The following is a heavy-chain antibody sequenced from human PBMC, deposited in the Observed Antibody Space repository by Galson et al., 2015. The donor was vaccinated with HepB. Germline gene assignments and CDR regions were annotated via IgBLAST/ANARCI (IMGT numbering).Heavy chain of an antibody. V-gene: IGHV1-46*03. CDR2: INPSGGTT. CDR3: ARSTVTTGGWDAFDI. Sequence: SVKVSCKASGYTFTSYYMHWVRQAPGQGLEWMGMINPSGGTTDYAQKFLGRLTMTRDTSTGTVYMDLSSLRSEDTAVYYCARSTVTTGGWDAFDIWGQGTVVTVSS. CDR1: GYTFTSYY. D-gene: IGHD4-17*01. J-gene: IGHJ3*02.